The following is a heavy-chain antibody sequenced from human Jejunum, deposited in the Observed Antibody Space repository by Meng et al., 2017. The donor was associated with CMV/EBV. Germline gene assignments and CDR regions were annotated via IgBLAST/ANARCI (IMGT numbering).Heavy chain of an antibody. CDR1: VSSNC. CDR3: ARDRDYYDSSGSFGAFDV. Sequence: VSSNCMSWVRQGPGKGLEWVSTIYSGGSTFYADSVAGRFTISRDNSKNTLYLQMNGLRAEDTAVYYCARDRDYYDSSGSFGAFDVWGQGAKVTVSS. D-gene: IGHD3-22*01. J-gene: IGHJ3*01. CDR2: IYSGGST. V-gene: IGHV3-53*01.